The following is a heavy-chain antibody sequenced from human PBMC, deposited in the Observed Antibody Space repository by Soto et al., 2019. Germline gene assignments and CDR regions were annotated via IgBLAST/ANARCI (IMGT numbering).Heavy chain of an antibody. Sequence: PGESLRLSCVASGFPFSSYGISWVRQPPGKGLEWVSEISGSASNTYYADSVKGRFTISRDNSKNTLYLHMNSLRPDDTAVYFCSSRRGSYDSRGFGWCQGNQVTVST. CDR3: SSRRGSYDSRGFG. D-gene: IGHD3-22*01. CDR1: GFPFSSYG. J-gene: IGHJ4*02. CDR2: ISGSASNT. V-gene: IGHV3-23*01.